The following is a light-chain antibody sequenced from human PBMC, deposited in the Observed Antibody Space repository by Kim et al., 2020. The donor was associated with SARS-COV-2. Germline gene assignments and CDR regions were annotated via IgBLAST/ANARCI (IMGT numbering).Light chain of an antibody. Sequence: QSALTQPASVSGSPGQSITISCTGTSSDVGGYNYVSWYQQHPGKAPKLMIYDVNKRPSGVSNRFSGSKSGNTASLTFSGLQAEDEADYFCSSSTSSSSWVFGGGTKLTVL. CDR1: SSDVGGYNY. CDR3: SSSTSSSSWV. V-gene: IGLV2-14*03. J-gene: IGLJ3*02. CDR2: DVN.